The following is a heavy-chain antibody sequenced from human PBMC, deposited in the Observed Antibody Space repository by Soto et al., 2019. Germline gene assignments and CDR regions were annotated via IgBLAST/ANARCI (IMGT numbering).Heavy chain of an antibody. J-gene: IGHJ4*02. CDR1: GFTFSSYA. CDR2: ISYDGSDK. V-gene: IGHV3-30*18. D-gene: IGHD3-16*02. Sequence: QVQLVESGGGVVQPGRSLRLACAASGFTFSSYAMHWVRQAPGKGLEWVAVISYDGSDKYYADSVKGRFTISRHNSKNTLDLQMTSLRADDTAVYYCAKALGELSPESYDYWGQGTLITVSS. CDR3: AKALGELSPESYDY.